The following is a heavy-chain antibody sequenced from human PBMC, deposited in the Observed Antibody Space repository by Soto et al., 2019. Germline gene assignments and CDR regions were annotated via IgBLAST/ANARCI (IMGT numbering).Heavy chain of an antibody. CDR2: ISGSGGST. J-gene: IGHJ4*02. Sequence: AGGSLRLSCAASGFTFSSYAMSWVRQAPGKGLEWVSAISGSGGSTYYADSVKGRFTISRDNSKNTLYLQMNSLRAEDTAVYYCAKPVSSGKYYFDYWGQGTLVTVSS. CDR1: GFTFSSYA. D-gene: IGHD6-19*01. V-gene: IGHV3-23*01. CDR3: AKPVSSGKYYFDY.